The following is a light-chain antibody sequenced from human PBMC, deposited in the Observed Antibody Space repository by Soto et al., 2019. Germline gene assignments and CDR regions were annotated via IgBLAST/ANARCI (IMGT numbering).Light chain of an antibody. V-gene: IGKV3-20*01. J-gene: IGKJ1*01. CDR1: QSVRSNY. CDR3: QQYGTLPRT. Sequence: EIVLTQSPGTLSLSPGERATLSSRASQSVRSNYLAWYQQKLGQAPRLLIYGVSNRATGIPDRFSGSGSGTDFTLTISRLESEDFAVYYCQQYGTLPRTFGQGTKVEI. CDR2: GVS.